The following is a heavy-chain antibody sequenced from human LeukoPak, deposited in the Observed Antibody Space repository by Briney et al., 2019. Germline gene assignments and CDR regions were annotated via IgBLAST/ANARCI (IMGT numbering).Heavy chain of an antibody. Sequence: SETLPLTCTVSGGSISSGDYYWSWIRQPPGKGLEWIGYIYYSGSTYYNPSLKSRVTISVDTSKNQFSLKLSSVTAADTAVYYCARLADSSSWYSWFDYWGQGTLVTVSS. J-gene: IGHJ4*02. CDR2: IYYSGST. D-gene: IGHD6-13*01. CDR3: ARLADSSSWYSWFDY. CDR1: GGSISSGDYY. V-gene: IGHV4-30-4*08.